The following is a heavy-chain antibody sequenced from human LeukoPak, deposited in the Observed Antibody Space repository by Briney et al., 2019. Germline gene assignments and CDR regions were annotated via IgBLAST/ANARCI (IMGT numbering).Heavy chain of an antibody. J-gene: IGHJ4*02. V-gene: IGHV1-18*01. Sequence: ASVKVSCKASGYTLTSYGISWVRQAPGQGLEWMGWISAYNGNTNYAQKLQGRVTMTTDTSTSTAYMELRSLRSDDTAVYYCARNHRPYSSSDYWGQGTLVTVSS. D-gene: IGHD6-6*01. CDR1: GYTLTSYG. CDR3: ARNHRPYSSSDY. CDR2: ISAYNGNT.